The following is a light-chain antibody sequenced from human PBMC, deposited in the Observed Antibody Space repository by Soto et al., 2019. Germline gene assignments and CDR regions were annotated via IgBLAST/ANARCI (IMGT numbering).Light chain of an antibody. CDR1: QSVSCY. J-gene: IGKJ5*01. CDR3: QQRTEWPPSIT. Sequence: ELVLTQSPATLSLSPGDRATLSCRSIQSVSCYLDLAWYQQKPGQAPRLLIHDASSRATGIPARFSGSGSGTDFTLTITSLEPEDFAVYYCQQRTEWPPSITFGQGTRLEIK. CDR2: DAS. V-gene: IGKV3-11*01.